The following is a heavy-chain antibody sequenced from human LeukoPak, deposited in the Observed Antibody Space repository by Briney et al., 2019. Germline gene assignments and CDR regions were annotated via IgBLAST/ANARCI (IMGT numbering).Heavy chain of an antibody. Sequence: GASVKVSCKASGGTFSSYAISWVRQAPGQGLEWMGGIIPIFGTANYAQNFQGRVTITADESTSTAYMELSSLRSEDTAVYYCAREAVIAVAGTNYYYGMDVWGQGTTVTVSS. CDR2: IIPIFGTA. CDR1: GGTFSSYA. CDR3: AREAVIAVAGTNYYYGMDV. D-gene: IGHD6-19*01. J-gene: IGHJ6*02. V-gene: IGHV1-69*13.